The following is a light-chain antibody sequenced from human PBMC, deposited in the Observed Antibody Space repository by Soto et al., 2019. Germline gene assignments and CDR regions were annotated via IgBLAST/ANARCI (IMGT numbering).Light chain of an antibody. CDR1: QGISNW. V-gene: IGKV1-12*01. CDR3: QQANSFAYT. Sequence: DIQMTQSPSSVSASVGDRVTITCRASQGISNWLAWYQQKAGKAPKLLIYATSTLQSGVPSRFRGRGSGTEFTLTISSLQPEDVANYYCQQANSFAYTFGQGNKLEIK. CDR2: ATS. J-gene: IGKJ2*01.